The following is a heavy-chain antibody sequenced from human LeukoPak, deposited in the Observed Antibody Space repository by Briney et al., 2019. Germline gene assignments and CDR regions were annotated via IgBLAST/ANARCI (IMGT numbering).Heavy chain of an antibody. J-gene: IGHJ4*02. D-gene: IGHD2-2*01. CDR2: IYTSGST. V-gene: IGHV4-4*07. Sequence: SETLSLTCTVSGGSISSYYWSWIRQPAGKGLEWIGRIYTSGSTNYNPSLKSRVTMSVDTSKNQFSLKLSSVTAADTAVYHCARGYCSSTSCYPSDYWGQGTLVTVSS. CDR1: GGSISSYY. CDR3: ARGYCSSTSCYPSDY.